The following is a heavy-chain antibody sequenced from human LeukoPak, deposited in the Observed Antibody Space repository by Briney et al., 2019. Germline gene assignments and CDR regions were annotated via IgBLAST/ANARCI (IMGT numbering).Heavy chain of an antibody. CDR1: GYTFSNYG. CDR3: ARDCSGITCFSYYYFYMDV. CDR2: ISAYNGNT. Sequence: GASVKVSCKASGYTFSNYGISWVRPAPGQGLEWMGLISAYNGNTIHAQKLQGRVTMTTDTSTSTAYMELRSLRSDDTAVYYCARDCSGITCFSYYYFYMDVWGKGTTVTVSS. D-gene: IGHD2-15*01. V-gene: IGHV1-18*01. J-gene: IGHJ6*03.